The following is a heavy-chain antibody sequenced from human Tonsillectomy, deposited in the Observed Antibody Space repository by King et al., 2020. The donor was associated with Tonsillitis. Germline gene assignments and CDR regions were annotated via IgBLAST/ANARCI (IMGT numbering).Heavy chain of an antibody. D-gene: IGHD3-22*01. V-gene: IGHV4-39*01. CDR3: ARGSRLGIYYFDY. Sequence: QLQLQESGPGLVKPSETLSLTCTVSGGSISSSSSYWGWIRQPPGKGLEWIGSIYYSGSTYYNPSLKSRVTMSVDTSNNQFSLKLSSVTAADTAVYYCARGSRLGIYYFDYWGQGTLVTVSS. CDR1: GGSISSSSSY. J-gene: IGHJ4*02. CDR2: IYYSGST.